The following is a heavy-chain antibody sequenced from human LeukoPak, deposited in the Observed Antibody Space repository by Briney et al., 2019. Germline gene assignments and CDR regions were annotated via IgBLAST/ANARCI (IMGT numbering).Heavy chain of an antibody. J-gene: IGHJ6*03. CDR2: IIPIFGTA. D-gene: IGHD2-2*01. V-gene: IGHV1-69*05. Sequence: SVKVSCKASGGIFSSYAISWVRQAPGQGLEWMGGIIPIFGTANYAQKFQGRVTITTDESTSTAYMELSSLRSEDTAVYHCARGLRPKYCSSTSCLYYYYYMDVWGKGTTVTVSS. CDR1: GGIFSSYA. CDR3: ARGLRPKYCSSTSCLYYYYYMDV.